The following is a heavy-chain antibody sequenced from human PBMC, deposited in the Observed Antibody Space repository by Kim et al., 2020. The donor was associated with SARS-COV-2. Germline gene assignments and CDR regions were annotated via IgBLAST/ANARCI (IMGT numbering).Heavy chain of an antibody. V-gene: IGHV3-9*01. Sequence: GGSLRLSCAISGLRFSDYAMHWVRQTPGKGLEWVSGIYGNSDRIEYVESVKGRFTTSRDNAKNSLFLQMHDLRPEDSAIYYCVHDNNGEASFGGQGTQVTVSS. CDR2: IYGNSDRI. CDR1: GLRFSDYA. D-gene: IGHD2-8*01. CDR3: VHDNNGEASF. J-gene: IGHJ4*02.